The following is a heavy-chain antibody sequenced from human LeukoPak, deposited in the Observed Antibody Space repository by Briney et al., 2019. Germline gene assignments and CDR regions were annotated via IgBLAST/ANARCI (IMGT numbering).Heavy chain of an antibody. CDR1: GFSVSSSY. CDR2: IYNGDKT. D-gene: IGHD6-19*01. CDR3: ASPEGAVAANSFDY. Sequence: GGSLRLSCSAPGFSVSSSYMSWDRQAPGKGLEWVSVIYNGDKTYYADAVKGRFTISRDNSENTLYLQMNSLRAEDTAVYYCASPEGAVAANSFDYWGQGTLVTVSS. J-gene: IGHJ4*02. V-gene: IGHV3-53*01.